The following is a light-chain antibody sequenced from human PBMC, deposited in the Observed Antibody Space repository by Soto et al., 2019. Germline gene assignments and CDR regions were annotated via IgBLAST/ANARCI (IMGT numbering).Light chain of an antibody. CDR1: QSVSDR. J-gene: IGKJ2*01. CDR2: DAF. Sequence: TQMTQSPSTLSASIGDRVTITCRASQSVSDRLAWYQQKPGRAPKLLIYDAFTLESGVPSRFSGSESGTEFTLTISSLQTDDFATYYCQQYNSYPMYTFGQGTKLEIK. V-gene: IGKV1-5*01. CDR3: QQYNSYPMYT.